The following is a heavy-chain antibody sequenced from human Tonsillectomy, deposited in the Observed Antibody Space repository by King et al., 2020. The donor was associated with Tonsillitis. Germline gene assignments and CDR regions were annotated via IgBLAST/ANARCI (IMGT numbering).Heavy chain of an antibody. D-gene: IGHD1-1*01. J-gene: IGHJ4*02. CDR2: IYYSSST. Sequence: VQLQESGPRLVKPSETLSLTCTVSGGSISNYYWNWIRQPPGKGLEWIGYIYYSSSTNYNPSLKSRVTISVDTSKKQFSLKLISVTTADTAVYYCARSGILDGPPDDWGQGTLVTVSS. CDR1: GGSISNYY. V-gene: IGHV4-59*01. CDR3: ARSGILDGPPDD.